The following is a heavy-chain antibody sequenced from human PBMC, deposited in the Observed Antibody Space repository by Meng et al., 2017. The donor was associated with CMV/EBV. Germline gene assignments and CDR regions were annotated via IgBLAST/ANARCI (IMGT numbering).Heavy chain of an antibody. CDR3: VRQLRLGELSPFDY. CDR1: GGNFSSYA. J-gene: IGHJ4*02. CDR2: IIPIFGTA. D-gene: IGHD3-16*02. V-gene: IGHV1-69*12. Sequence: QVQLVQSGAEVKKPGSSVKVSCKASGGNFSSYAISWVRQAPGQGLEWMGGIIPIFGTANYAQKFQGRVTITADESTSTAYMELSSLRSEDTAVYYCVRQLRLGELSPFDYWGQGTLVTVSS.